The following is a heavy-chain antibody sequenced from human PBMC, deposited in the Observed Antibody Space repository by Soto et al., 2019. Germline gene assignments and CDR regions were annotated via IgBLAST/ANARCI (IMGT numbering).Heavy chain of an antibody. CDR2: ISSSSSYI. D-gene: IGHD5-18*01. Sequence: GGSLRLSCAASGFTFSSYSMNWVRQAPGKGLEWVSSISSSSSYIYYADSVKGRFTISRDNAKNSLYLQMNSLRAEDTAVYYWARDRLLQLWLSWFDPWGQGTLVTVSS. CDR3: ARDRLLQLWLSWFDP. CDR1: GFTFSSYS. V-gene: IGHV3-21*01. J-gene: IGHJ5*02.